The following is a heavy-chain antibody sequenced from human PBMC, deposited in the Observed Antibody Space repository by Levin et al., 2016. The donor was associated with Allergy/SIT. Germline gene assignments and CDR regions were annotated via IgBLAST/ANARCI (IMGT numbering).Heavy chain of an antibody. D-gene: IGHD3-3*01. V-gene: IGHV4-31*03. Sequence: SETLSLTCTVSGGSISSGGYYWSWIRQHPGKGLEWIGYIYYSGSTYYNPSLKSRVTISVDTSKNQFSLKLSSVTAADTAVYYCARDAPARKDPGVVRNSYYFDYWGQGTLVTVSS. CDR1: GGSISSGGYY. CDR2: IYYSGST. J-gene: IGHJ4*02. CDR3: ARDAPARKDPGVVRNSYYFDY.